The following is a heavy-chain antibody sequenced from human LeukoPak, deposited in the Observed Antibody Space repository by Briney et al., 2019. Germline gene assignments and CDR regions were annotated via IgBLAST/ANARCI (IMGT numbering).Heavy chain of an antibody. CDR3: AKDRFYYYDSSGKSPFDY. Sequence: AGSLRLSCAASGFTFSSYALSWVRQAPGKGLEWVLAINGSGGSTYYADSVKGRFTISRDNSKNTLYLQMNSLRAEDTAVYYCAKDRFYYYDSSGKSPFDYWGQGTLVTVSS. J-gene: IGHJ4*02. V-gene: IGHV3-23*01. CDR2: INGSGGST. CDR1: GFTFSSYA. D-gene: IGHD3-22*01.